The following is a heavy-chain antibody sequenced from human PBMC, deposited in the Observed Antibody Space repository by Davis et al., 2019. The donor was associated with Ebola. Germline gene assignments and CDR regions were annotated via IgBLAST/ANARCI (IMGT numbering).Heavy chain of an antibody. J-gene: IGHJ4*02. CDR3: ARFDSSSKGHDY. Sequence: PSETLSLTCAVYGGSFSGYYWSWIRQPPGKGLEWIGEINHSGSTNYNPSLKSRVTISVDTSKNQFSLKLSSVTAADTAVYYCARFDSSSKGHDYWGQGTLVTVSS. CDR1: GGSFSGYY. V-gene: IGHV4-34*01. CDR2: INHSGST. D-gene: IGHD6-6*01.